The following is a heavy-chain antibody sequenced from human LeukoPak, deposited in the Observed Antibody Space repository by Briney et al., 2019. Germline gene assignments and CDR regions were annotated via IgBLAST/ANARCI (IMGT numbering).Heavy chain of an antibody. D-gene: IGHD3-16*02. Sequence: SVKVSCKASGYTFTSYGISWVRQAPGQGLEWMGGIIPIFGTANYAQKFQGRVTITTDESTSTAYMELSSLRSEDTAVYYCARVNDYVWGSYRHPFDYWGQGTLVTVSS. V-gene: IGHV1-69*05. CDR3: ARVNDYVWGSYRHPFDY. J-gene: IGHJ4*02. CDR2: IIPIFGTA. CDR1: GYTFTSYG.